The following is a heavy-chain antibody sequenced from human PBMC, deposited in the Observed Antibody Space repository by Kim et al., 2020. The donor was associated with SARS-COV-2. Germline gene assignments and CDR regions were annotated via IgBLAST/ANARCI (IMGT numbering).Heavy chain of an antibody. D-gene: IGHD1-26*01. CDR3: ARLDYNGSPGAFDI. V-gene: IGHV4-39*01. J-gene: IGHJ3*02. Sequence: YNPALKSRVTISTDTSNNQFSLKVSSVTAADTAVYYCARLDYNGSPGAFDIWGQGTMVTVSS.